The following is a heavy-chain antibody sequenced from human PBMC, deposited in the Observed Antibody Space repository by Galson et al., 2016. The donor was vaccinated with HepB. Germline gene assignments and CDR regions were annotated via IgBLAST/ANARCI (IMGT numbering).Heavy chain of an antibody. D-gene: IGHD2-2*01. Sequence: SLRLSCAASGFTFSDYYMSWIRQAPGKGLEWISYISSSGDIIYYADSVKGRFTISRYNAKNSLYLQMNSLRAEDSAKYYCTRDPYCSRTTCYRYYGMDVWGQGTTVTVSS. CDR1: GFTFSDYY. CDR3: TRDPYCSRTTCYRYYGMDV. CDR2: ISSSGDII. V-gene: IGHV3-11*01. J-gene: IGHJ6*02.